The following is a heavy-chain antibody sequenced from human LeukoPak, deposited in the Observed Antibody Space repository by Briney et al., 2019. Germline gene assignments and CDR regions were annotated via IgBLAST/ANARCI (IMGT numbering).Heavy chain of an antibody. CDR1: GFTFSDYY. J-gene: IGHJ6*04. CDR2: ISSSSSYT. V-gene: IGHV3-11*06. D-gene: IGHD3-9*01. Sequence: PGGSLRLSCAASGFTFSDYYMSWIRQAPGKGLEWVSYISSSSSYTNYADSVKGRFTISRDNAKNSLYLQMSSLRAEDTAVYYCAREHDWFSYYYGMDVWGKGTTVTVSS. CDR3: AREHDWFSYYYGMDV.